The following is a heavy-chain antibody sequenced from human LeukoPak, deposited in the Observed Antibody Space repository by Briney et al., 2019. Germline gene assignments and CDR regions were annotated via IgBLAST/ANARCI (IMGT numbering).Heavy chain of an antibody. CDR3: AKKAMVRGVGGGFDY. D-gene: IGHD3-10*01. CDR1: GFTFSSYE. V-gene: IGHV3-48*03. J-gene: IGHJ4*02. Sequence: GGSLRLSCAASGFTFSSYEMNWVRQAPGKGLEWVSYISSSGSTIYYADSVKGRFTISRDNAKNSLYLQMNSLRAEDTAVYYCAKKAMVRGVGGGFDYWGQGTLVTVSS. CDR2: ISSSGSTI.